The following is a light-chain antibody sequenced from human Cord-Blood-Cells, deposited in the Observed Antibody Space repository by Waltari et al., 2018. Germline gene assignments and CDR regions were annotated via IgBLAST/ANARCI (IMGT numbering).Light chain of an antibody. J-gene: IGLJ1*01. CDR1: SLRSYY. V-gene: IGLV3-19*01. CDR2: GKN. Sequence: SSELTQYLAVPVPLGLSVRLASQRDSLRSYYAGSYPQKPGQAPVLVIYGKNNRPSGIPDRFSGSSSGNTASLTITGAQAEDEADYYCNSRDSSGNHYVFGTGTKVTVL. CDR3: NSRDSSGNHYV.